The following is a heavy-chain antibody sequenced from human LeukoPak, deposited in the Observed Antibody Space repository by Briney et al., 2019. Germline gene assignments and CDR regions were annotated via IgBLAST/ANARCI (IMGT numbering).Heavy chain of an antibody. CDR1: GGSISSSSYY. CDR3: ARHPRPRKMGYGDYPPGGMDV. V-gene: IGHV4-39*01. J-gene: IGHJ6*02. D-gene: IGHD4-17*01. Sequence: SETLSLTCTVSGGSISSSSYYWGWIRQPPGKGLEWIGSIYYSGSTYYNPSLKSRVTISVDTSKNQFSLELSSVTAADTAVYYCARHPRPRKMGYGDYPPGGMDVWGQGTTVTVSS. CDR2: IYYSGST.